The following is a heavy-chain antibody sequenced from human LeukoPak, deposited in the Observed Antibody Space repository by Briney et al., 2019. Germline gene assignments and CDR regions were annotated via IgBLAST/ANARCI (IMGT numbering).Heavy chain of an antibody. J-gene: IGHJ6*04. V-gene: IGHV3-11*06. Sequence: PGGSLRLSCAASGFTFSDHYMTWIRQAPGKGLEWVSYITNSGRDADYSDSVRGRFTTARDNAKNSLYLKMSSLRPEDRAIYYCGRGHFGLDVWGKGTTVTVSS. CDR3: GRGHFGLDV. CDR2: ITNSGRDA. CDR1: GFTFSDHY.